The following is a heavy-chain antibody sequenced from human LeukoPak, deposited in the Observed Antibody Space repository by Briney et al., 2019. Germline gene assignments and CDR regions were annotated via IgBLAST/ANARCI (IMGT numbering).Heavy chain of an antibody. CDR2: ISGSGDST. Sequence: PGGSLRLSCAASGFTFSTYAVNWVRQAPGKGLEWVSTISGSGDSTYYADSVKGRFTISRDNSKNTLYLQMNSLRAEDTAVYYCAREILGQYSNYPVFDYWGQGTLVTVSS. CDR3: AREILGQYSNYPVFDY. D-gene: IGHD4-11*01. J-gene: IGHJ4*02. CDR1: GFTFSTYA. V-gene: IGHV3-23*01.